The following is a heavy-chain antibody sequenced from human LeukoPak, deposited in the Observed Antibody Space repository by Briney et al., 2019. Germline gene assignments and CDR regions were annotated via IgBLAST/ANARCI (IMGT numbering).Heavy chain of an antibody. D-gene: IGHD2-8*01. CDR2: INHDGSVQ. J-gene: IGHJ4*02. V-gene: IGHV3-7*01. CDR1: GFTFSSDW. CDR3: ARDLNGDEDFDY. Sequence: GGSLRLSCATSGFTFSSDWMSWVRRAPGKGLEWVAIINHDGSVQGYVDSVKGRFAISRDNTRNSLYLQMNSLRDEDTALYYCARDLNGDEDFDYWGQGTLVTVSS.